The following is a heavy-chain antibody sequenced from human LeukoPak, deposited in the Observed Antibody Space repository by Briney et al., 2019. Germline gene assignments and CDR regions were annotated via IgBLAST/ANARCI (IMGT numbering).Heavy chain of an antibody. D-gene: IGHD3/OR15-3a*01. CDR1: GGSFSGYY. Sequence: PSETLSFTCAVYGGSFSGYYWSWLRQPPGKGLEWSGGINHSGSTNYNPSLKSRVTISVDTSKNQFSLKLSSVTAADTAVYYCAIRTGYYGNYYYYGMDVWGKGTTVTVSS. V-gene: IGHV4-34*01. J-gene: IGHJ6*04. CDR2: INHSGST. CDR3: AIRTGYYGNYYYYGMDV.